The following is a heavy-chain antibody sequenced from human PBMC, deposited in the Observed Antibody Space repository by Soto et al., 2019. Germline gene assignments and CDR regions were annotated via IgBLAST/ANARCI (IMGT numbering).Heavy chain of an antibody. CDR3: AREKPRVLEWLSFFDY. J-gene: IGHJ4*02. V-gene: IGHV3-21*01. CDR1: GFTFSSYS. D-gene: IGHD3-3*01. CDR2: ISSSSSYI. Sequence: EVQLVESGGGLVKPGGSLRLSCAASGFTFSSYSMNWVRQAPGKGLEWVSSISSSSSYIYYADSVKGRLTISRDNAKNSLDLQMNSLRAEDTAVYYCAREKPRVLEWLSFFDYWGQGTLVTVSS.